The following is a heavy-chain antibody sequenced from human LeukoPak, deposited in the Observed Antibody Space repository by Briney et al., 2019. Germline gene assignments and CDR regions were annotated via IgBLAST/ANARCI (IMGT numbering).Heavy chain of an antibody. J-gene: IGHJ3*02. CDR3: AKDYGDYDYAFDI. CDR2: ISGSGGST. Sequence: GGSLRLSCAASGFTFSSYAMSWIRQAPGKGLEWVSAISGSGGSTYYADSVKGRFTISRDNSKNTLYLQMNSLRAEDTAVYYCAKDYGDYDYAFDIWGQGTMVTVSS. D-gene: IGHD4-17*01. CDR1: GFTFSSYA. V-gene: IGHV3-23*01.